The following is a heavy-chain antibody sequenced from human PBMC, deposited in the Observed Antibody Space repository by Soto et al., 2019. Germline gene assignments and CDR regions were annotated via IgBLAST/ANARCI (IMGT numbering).Heavy chain of an antibody. CDR3: ARTSEYSCFDF. J-gene: IGHJ4*02. V-gene: IGHV4-39*01. D-gene: IGHD5-12*01. Sequence: SQTHPHTNTVSYGNSSNLSYHRSMNRQPPGKGLEWIRSIYYSGSTYYNPSLKSRVTISVDTSKNQFSLKLSSVTAADTAVYYCARTSEYSCFDFWGQGTLVIVFS. CDR2: IYYSGST. CDR1: YGNSSNLSYH.